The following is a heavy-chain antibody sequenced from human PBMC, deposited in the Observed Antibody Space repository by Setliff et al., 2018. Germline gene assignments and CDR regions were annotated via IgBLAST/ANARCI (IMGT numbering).Heavy chain of an antibody. V-gene: IGHV1-18*01. CDR1: GYTFTSYG. CDR3: ERGAWFGELGRFDP. Sequence: ASVKVSCKASGYTFTSYGFSWVRQAPGQGREWMGWISVYNGKTKYAQKFQGRVTMTTDTSTSTAYMELRSLSSDDTAVYYCERGAWFGELGRFDPWGQGTLVTVSS. J-gene: IGHJ5*02. CDR2: ISVYNGKT. D-gene: IGHD3-10*01.